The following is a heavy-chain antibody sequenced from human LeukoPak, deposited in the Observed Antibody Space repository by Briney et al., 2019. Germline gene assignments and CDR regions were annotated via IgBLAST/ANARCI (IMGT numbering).Heavy chain of an antibody. D-gene: IGHD3-10*01. V-gene: IGHV1-2*02. CDR1: GYTFTGYY. CDR2: INPNSGGT. Sequence: GASVKVSFKASGYTFTGYYMHWVRQAPGQGLEWMGWINPNSGGTNYAQKFQGRGTMTRDTSISTAYMDLSRLRSDDTAVYYCARDRSYAGMVSQPGYYFDYWGQGTLVTVSS. J-gene: IGHJ4*02. CDR3: ARDRSYAGMVSQPGYYFDY.